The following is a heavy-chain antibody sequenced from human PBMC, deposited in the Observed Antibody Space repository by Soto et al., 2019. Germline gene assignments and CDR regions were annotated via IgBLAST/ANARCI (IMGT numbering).Heavy chain of an antibody. CDR1: GGSFSGYC. V-gene: IGHV4-34*01. J-gene: IGHJ4*02. Sequence: PSETLSLTCAVYGGSFSGYCWSWIRQPPGKGLEWIGEINHSGRTNYNPSLKGRVTISVDTSKSQFSLKLSSVTAADTAVYYCARGRKYYDFWSGYSHPRSYFNYWGQGTLVTVSS. CDR2: INHSGRT. D-gene: IGHD3-3*01. CDR3: ARGRKYYDFWSGYSHPRSYFNY.